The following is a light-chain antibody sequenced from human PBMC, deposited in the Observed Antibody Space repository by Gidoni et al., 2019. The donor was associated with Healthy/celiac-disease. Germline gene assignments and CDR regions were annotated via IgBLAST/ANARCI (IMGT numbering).Light chain of an antibody. CDR2: AAS. Sequence: DIQLTQSPSSLSASVGDRVTITCRASQSISSYLNWYQQKPGKAPKLLIYAASSLHSGVPSRFSGSGSGTDFTLTISSLQPEDFATYYCQQSYSTPLYTFGQXTKLEIK. CDR1: QSISSY. V-gene: IGKV1-39*01. CDR3: QQSYSTPLYT. J-gene: IGKJ2*01.